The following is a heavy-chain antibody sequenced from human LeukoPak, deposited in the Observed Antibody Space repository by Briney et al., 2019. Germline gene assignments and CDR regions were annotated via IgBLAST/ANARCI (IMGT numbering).Heavy chain of an antibody. CDR1: GGSFSGYY. CDR3: ALFRNYFDY. V-gene: IGHV4-59*06. CDR2: IYYSGST. Sequence: SETLSLTCAVYGGSFSGYYWSWIRQPPGKGLEWIGYIYYSGSTYYNPSLKSRVTISVDTSKNQFFLKLSSVTAADTAVYYCALFRNYFDYWGQGTLVTVSS. D-gene: IGHD3-10*02. J-gene: IGHJ4*02.